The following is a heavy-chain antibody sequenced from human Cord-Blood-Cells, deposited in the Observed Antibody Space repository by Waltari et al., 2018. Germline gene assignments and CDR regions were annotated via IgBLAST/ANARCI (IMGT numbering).Heavy chain of an antibody. J-gene: IGHJ4*02. Sequence: QVQLVQSGAEVKKPGSSVKVSCKASGGTFSSYAISWVRQAPGQGLEWMGGISPMLGTDNDAQKFQGRVTITADESTSTAYMELSSLRSEDTAVYYCARRYSSSPAYYFDYWGQGTLVTVSS. CDR1: GGTFSSYA. V-gene: IGHV1-69*12. CDR2: ISPMLGTD. CDR3: ARRYSSSPAYYFDY. D-gene: IGHD6-6*01.